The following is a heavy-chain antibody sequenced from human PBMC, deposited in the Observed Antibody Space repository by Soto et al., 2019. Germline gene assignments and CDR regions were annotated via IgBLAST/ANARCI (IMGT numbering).Heavy chain of an antibody. CDR2: ISANNGNT. J-gene: IGHJ5*02. V-gene: IGHV1-18*01. Sequence: ASVKVSFKASGYNFNSYGISWVRQAPGQGLEWMGWISANNGNTKYAQKVQGRVTMTTDTSTSTAYMELRRLRPDDTAVYYCARASSQWIYNWFDPWGQGTLVTVSS. CDR3: ARASSQWIYNWFDP. D-gene: IGHD5-12*01. CDR1: GYNFNSYG.